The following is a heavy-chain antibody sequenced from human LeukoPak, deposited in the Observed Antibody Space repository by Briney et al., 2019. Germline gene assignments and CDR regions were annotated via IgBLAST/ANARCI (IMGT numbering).Heavy chain of an antibody. D-gene: IGHD2-2*01. V-gene: IGHV3-48*01. CDR3: AKDWGQVPASISGH. CDR2: ISSSSSTI. Sequence: GGSLRLSCAASGFTFSSYSMNWVRQAPGKGLEWVSYISSSSSTIYYADSVKGRFTISRDNAKNSLYLQMNSLRAEDTAVYYCAKDWGQVPASISGHWGQGTLVTVSS. CDR1: GFTFSSYS. J-gene: IGHJ1*01.